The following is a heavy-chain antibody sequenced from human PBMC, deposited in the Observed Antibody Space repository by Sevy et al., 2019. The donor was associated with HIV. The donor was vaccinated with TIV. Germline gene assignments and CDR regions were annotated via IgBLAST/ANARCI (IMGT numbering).Heavy chain of an antibody. V-gene: IGHV4-59*12. D-gene: IGHD5-18*01. CDR1: GGSITGYY. CDR3: ARNGGGYSYEV. CDR2: ISNSGST. Sequence: SETLSLTCTVSGGSITGYYWSWIRQPPGKGLEWIGYISNSGSTNYNPSLKSRVTMSVDTSKNQFSLKLKSVTAADTAVYHCARNGGGYSYEVWCQGALVTVSS. J-gene: IGHJ4*02.